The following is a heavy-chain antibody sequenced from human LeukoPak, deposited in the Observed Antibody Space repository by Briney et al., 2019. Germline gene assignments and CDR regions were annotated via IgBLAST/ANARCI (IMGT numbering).Heavy chain of an antibody. D-gene: IGHD4-17*01. Sequence: GGSLRLSCAVSGFTFSSYAMSWVRQAPGKGLEWVSAISGSGGSTYYADSVKGRFTISRDNSKNTLYLQMNSLRAEDTAVYYCARESYGDYVIDPWGQGTLVTVSS. J-gene: IGHJ5*02. CDR2: ISGSGGST. V-gene: IGHV3-23*01. CDR1: GFTFSSYA. CDR3: ARESYGDYVIDP.